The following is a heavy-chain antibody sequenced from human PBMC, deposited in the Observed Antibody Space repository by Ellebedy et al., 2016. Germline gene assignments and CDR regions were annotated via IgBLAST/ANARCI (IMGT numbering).Heavy chain of an antibody. CDR3: ARHQPSYGSGSYYTNYYGMDV. J-gene: IGHJ6*02. D-gene: IGHD3-10*01. CDR1: GGSISRSTYY. Sequence: SETLSLTCTVSGGSISRSTYYWGWIRQPPGKGLEWIGSIYFSGSTYYNPSPKSRVTISVDTSKKQFSLRLSSVTAADTAVYYCARHQPSYGSGSYYTNYYGMDVWGQGTTVTVSS. V-gene: IGHV4-39*01. CDR2: IYFSGST.